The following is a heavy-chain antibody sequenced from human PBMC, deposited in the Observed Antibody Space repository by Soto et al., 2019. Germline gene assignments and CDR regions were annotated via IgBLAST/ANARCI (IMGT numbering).Heavy chain of an antibody. D-gene: IGHD6-13*01. Sequence: PSEPLLLCCAISGNSVSSNSAACNWLRQSPSRGLEWLGRTYYRSKWYNDYAVSVKSRITINPDTSKNQFSLQLNSVTPEDTAVYYCAREELGSSWYFDYWGQGTLVTVSS. CDR2: TYYRSKWYN. J-gene: IGHJ4*02. CDR3: AREELGSSWYFDY. V-gene: IGHV6-1*01. CDR1: GNSVSSNSAA.